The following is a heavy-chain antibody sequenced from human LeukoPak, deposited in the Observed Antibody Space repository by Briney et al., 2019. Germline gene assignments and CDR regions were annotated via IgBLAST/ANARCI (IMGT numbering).Heavy chain of an antibody. CDR1: GFTFSSYG. CDR3: ARDPGVRWLVGFDY. J-gene: IGHJ4*02. CDR2: VWYDGTNK. V-gene: IGHV3-33*01. D-gene: IGHD6-19*01. Sequence: PGGSLRLSCAASGFTFSSYGMHWVRQAPGKGLEWVADVWYDGTNKYYADAVKGRFTISRDNSKNTLYLRRNSLRAEDTAVYYCARDPGVRWLVGFDYWGQGTLVTVSS.